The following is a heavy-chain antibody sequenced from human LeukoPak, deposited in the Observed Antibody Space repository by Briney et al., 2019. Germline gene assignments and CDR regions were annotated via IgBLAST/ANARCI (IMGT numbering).Heavy chain of an antibody. CDR3: AKVVGYDILTGYHDY. CDR2: ISGSGGST. CDR1: GFTFSSYA. D-gene: IGHD3-9*01. V-gene: IGHV3-23*01. J-gene: IGHJ4*02. Sequence: GGSLRLSCAASGFTFSSYAMSWVRQAPGKGLEWVSAISGSGGSTYYADSVKGRFTISRDNSENTLYLQMNSLRAEDTAVYYCAKVVGYDILTGYHDYWGRGTLVTVSS.